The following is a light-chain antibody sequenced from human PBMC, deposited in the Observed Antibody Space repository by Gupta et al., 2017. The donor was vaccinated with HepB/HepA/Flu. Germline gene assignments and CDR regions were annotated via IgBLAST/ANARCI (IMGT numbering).Light chain of an antibody. V-gene: IGLV2-11*01. CDR2: DVD. CDR3: CSFAGSYTFV. Sequence: GGYNFVSWYQQHPGKVPKLMIYDVDQRPSGVPDRFSGSKSGNTASLTISGLQAEDVADYYCCSFAGSYTFVFGIGTKVTVL. J-gene: IGLJ1*01. CDR1: GGYNF.